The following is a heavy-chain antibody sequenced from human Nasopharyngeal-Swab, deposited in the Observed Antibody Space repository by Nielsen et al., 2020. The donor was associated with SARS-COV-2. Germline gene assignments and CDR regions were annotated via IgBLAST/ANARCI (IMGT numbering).Heavy chain of an antibody. Sequence: ASVKVSCQASGYTFTDYYIYWLRQAPGQGLEWMGWINPKSGNTDYAQKFQGRVTMTRDPSISTAYMDVSGLRSDDTAVYYCARRLVLTATDFDHWGQGTLVTVYS. CDR3: ARRLVLTATDFDH. J-gene: IGHJ4*02. D-gene: IGHD4/OR15-4a*01. CDR2: INPKSGNT. V-gene: IGHV1-2*02. CDR1: GYTFTDYY.